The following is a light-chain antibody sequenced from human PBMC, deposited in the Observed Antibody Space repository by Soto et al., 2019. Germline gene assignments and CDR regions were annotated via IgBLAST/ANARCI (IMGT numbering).Light chain of an antibody. V-gene: IGLV2-8*01. J-gene: IGLJ3*02. CDR1: SSDVGGYNY. Sequence: QSALTQPPSASGSPGQSVTISCTGTSSDVGGYNYVSWYQQYPGRAPKLMIYEVTKRPSGVPDGFSGSKSGNTASLTVSGLQAEDEAEYYCSSYAASNNFYFVFGGGTKLTVL. CDR3: SSYAASNNFYFV. CDR2: EVT.